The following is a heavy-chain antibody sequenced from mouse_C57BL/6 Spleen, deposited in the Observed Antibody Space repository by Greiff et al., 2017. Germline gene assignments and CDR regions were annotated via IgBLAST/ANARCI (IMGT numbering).Heavy chain of an antibody. Sequence: EVQLVESEGGLVQPGSSMKLSCTASGFTFSDYYMAWVRQVPEKGLEWVASINYDGNSTYYLDSLKSRFIISRDNAKNILYLQMSSLKSEDTATYYCARGGLRHAMDYWGQGTSVTVSS. CDR1: GFTFSDYY. CDR2: INYDGNST. V-gene: IGHV5-16*01. CDR3: ARGGLRHAMDY. D-gene: IGHD2-4*01. J-gene: IGHJ4*01.